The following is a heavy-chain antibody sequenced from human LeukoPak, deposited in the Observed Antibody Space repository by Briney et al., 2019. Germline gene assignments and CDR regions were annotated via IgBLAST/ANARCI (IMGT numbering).Heavy chain of an antibody. CDR3: ARVGLGYCSSTSCYDY. CDR2: INPNSGGT. Sequence: ASVKVSCKASGYTFTGYYMHGVRQAPGQGLEWMGWINPNSGGTNYAQKFQGRVTMTRDTSISTAYMELSRLRSDDTAVYYCARVGLGYCSSTSCYDYWGQGTLVTVSS. V-gene: IGHV1-2*02. J-gene: IGHJ4*02. CDR1: GYTFTGYY. D-gene: IGHD2-2*01.